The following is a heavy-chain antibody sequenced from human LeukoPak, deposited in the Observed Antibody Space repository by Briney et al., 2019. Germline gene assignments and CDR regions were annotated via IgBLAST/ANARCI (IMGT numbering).Heavy chain of an antibody. Sequence: SETLSLTCAVYGGSFSGYYWSWIRQPPGKGLEWIGEINHSGSTNYNPSLKGRVTISVDTSKNQFSLKLSSVTAADTAVYYCARVAKNYDFWSGYYGALGWFDPWGQGTLVTVSP. V-gene: IGHV4-34*01. J-gene: IGHJ5*02. CDR1: GGSFSGYY. CDR3: ARVAKNYDFWSGYYGALGWFDP. D-gene: IGHD3-3*01. CDR2: INHSGST.